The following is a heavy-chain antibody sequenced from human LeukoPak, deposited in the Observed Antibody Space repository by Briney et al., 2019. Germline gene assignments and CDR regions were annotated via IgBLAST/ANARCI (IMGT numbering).Heavy chain of an antibody. D-gene: IGHD3-16*01. CDR1: GDSISSYY. CDR2: IYYTGST. V-gene: IGHV4-59*01. CDR3: TRGAGWLIDY. J-gene: IGHJ4*02. Sequence: PAETLSLTCAVSGDSISSYYWGWIRQPPGKGLEWIGYIYYTGSTNSNPSLKSRVTMSVDTSKNQFSLKLNSMTTADTAVYYCTRGAGWLIDYWGQGILVTVSS.